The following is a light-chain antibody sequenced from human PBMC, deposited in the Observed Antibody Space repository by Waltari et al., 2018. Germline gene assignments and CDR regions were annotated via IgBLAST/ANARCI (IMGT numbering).Light chain of an antibody. V-gene: IGLV2-11*01. CDR1: NSDVGGYKY. CDR3: CSYAGSFTWV. Sequence: QSALTQPRSVSGSPGQSVTISCTGTNSDVGGYKYVSWYQQHPDKAPRLIIYDVYTRPSGVPNRFSGSKSANTASRTISGLQSEDEADYYCCSYAGSFTWVFGTGTKVTVL. J-gene: IGLJ1*01. CDR2: DVY.